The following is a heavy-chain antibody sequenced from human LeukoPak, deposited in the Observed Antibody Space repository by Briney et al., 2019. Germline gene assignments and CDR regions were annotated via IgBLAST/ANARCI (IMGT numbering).Heavy chain of an antibody. CDR2: IYHSGST. V-gene: IGHV4-38-2*02. Sequence: SETLSVTCTVSGYSISSGYYWGWIRQPPGKGLEWIGSIYHSGSTYYNPSLKSRVTISVDTSKNQFSLKLNTLTAADTAVYYCARGRDLRWFYYWGQGTLVTVSS. J-gene: IGHJ4*02. CDR1: GYSISSGYY. D-gene: IGHD2-21*01. CDR3: ARGRDLRWFYY.